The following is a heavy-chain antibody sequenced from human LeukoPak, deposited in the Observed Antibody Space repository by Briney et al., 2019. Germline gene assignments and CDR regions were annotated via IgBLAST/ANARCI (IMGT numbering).Heavy chain of an antibody. CDR3: ARHVTISGPYDASDI. D-gene: IGHD5-24*01. CDR1: GGSISSYY. CDR2: IYYSGST. V-gene: IGHV4-59*08. J-gene: IGHJ3*02. Sequence: SETLSLTCTVSGGSISSYYWSWIRQPPGKGLEWMGYIYYSGSTNYNPSLKSRVTISVDTSKNQFSLKVSSVTAADTAVYYCARHVTISGPYDASDIWGQGTMVTVSP.